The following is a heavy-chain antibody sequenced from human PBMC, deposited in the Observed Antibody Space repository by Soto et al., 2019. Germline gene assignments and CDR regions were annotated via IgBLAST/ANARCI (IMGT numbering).Heavy chain of an antibody. Sequence: QLQLQESGPGLVKPSETLSLTCTVSGGSISSSSYYWGWIRQPPGKGLEWIGSIYYSGSTYYNPSLKSRVTISVDTSKNQFSLKLSSVTAADTAVYYCARHLTKEDDSSGYYLYWYFDLWGRGTLVTVSS. V-gene: IGHV4-39*01. D-gene: IGHD3-22*01. CDR3: ARHLTKEDDSSGYYLYWYFDL. CDR1: GGSISSSSYY. J-gene: IGHJ2*01. CDR2: IYYSGST.